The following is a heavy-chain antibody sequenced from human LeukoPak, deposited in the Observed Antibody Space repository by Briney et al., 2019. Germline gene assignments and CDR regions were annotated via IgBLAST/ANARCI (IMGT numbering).Heavy chain of an antibody. CDR2: INPKSGGT. CDR3: ARLVSDITMIVVANLGPLDWFDP. Sequence: ASVKVSCKASGYTFSDYYIHWVRQAPGQGPEWMGWINPKSGGTNYAQRFQGRVTMTRDTSISTAYMELSRLRSDDTAVYYCARLVSDITMIVVANLGPLDWFDPWGQGTLVTVSS. J-gene: IGHJ5*02. D-gene: IGHD3-22*01. CDR1: GYTFSDYY. V-gene: IGHV1-2*02.